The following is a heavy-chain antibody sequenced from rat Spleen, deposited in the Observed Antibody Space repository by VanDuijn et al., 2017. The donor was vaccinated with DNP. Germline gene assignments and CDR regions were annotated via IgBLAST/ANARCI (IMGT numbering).Heavy chain of an antibody. CDR1: AYSITTNY. CDR2: ISYSGST. D-gene: IGHD1-3*01. Sequence: EVQLQESGPGLVKPSQSLSLTCSVTAYSITTNYWGWIRKFPGNKMEWVGHISYSGSTTYNPSLKSRISITRDTSKNQFFLHLKSVTTEDTATYYCARSVRATSYYAMDAWGQGTSVTVSS. CDR3: ARSVRATSYYAMDA. V-gene: IGHV3-1*01. J-gene: IGHJ4*01.